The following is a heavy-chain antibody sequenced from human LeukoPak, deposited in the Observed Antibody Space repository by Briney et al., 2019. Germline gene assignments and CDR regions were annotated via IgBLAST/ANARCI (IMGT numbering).Heavy chain of an antibody. Sequence: SETLSLTRSVTGVSNRIVSWSWIRQPPGKGLEWIGYIYNSGSTKYNPSLKRRVTISVDTSKNQFFLKLSSVTAADTAGYYCAIRTRTSAAGPYWYSDLWGRGSLVTVSS. V-gene: IGHV4-59*08. J-gene: IGHJ2*01. D-gene: IGHD6-13*01. CDR2: IYNSGST. CDR1: GVSNRIVS. CDR3: AIRTRTSAAGPYWYSDL.